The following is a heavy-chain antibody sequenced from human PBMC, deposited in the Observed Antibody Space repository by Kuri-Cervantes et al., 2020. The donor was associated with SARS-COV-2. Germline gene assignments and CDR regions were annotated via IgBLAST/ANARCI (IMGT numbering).Heavy chain of an antibody. D-gene: IGHD2-2*01. Sequence: ASVKVSCKASGYTFTSYYMHWVRQAPGQGLEWMGIINPSGGSTSYAQKFQGRVTMTRDTSTSTVYMELSSLRSEDTAVYYCARGFIDIVVVPAAPGRHFDYWGQGTLVTVSS. CDR2: INPSGGST. J-gene: IGHJ4*02. V-gene: IGHV1-46*03. CDR1: GYTFTSYY. CDR3: ARGFIDIVVVPAAPGRHFDY.